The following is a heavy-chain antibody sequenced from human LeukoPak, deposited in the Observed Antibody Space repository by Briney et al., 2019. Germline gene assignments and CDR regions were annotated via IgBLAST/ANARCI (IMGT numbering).Heavy chain of an antibody. V-gene: IGHV4-39*01. Sequence: SETLSLTCIVSGASISNTSYYWGWIRQPPGTGLEWIGSIYYSGSTYYNPSLKSRVTISVDTSKNQFSLKLSSVTAADTAVYYCARHKVRHNYYDTERGMDVWGQGTTVTVSS. CDR1: GASISNTSYY. CDR3: ARHKVRHNYYDTERGMDV. CDR2: IYYSGST. J-gene: IGHJ6*02. D-gene: IGHD3-22*01.